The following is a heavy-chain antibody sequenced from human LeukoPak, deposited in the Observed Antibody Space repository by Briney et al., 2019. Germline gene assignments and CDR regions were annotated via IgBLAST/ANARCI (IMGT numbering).Heavy chain of an antibody. D-gene: IGHD4-23*01. CDR2: IYYSGSN. V-gene: IGHV4-31*03. CDR3: ARVSVWDGANSGRYFFDY. Sequence: SETLSLTCTVSGGSISSGGYYWGWIRQHPGKGLEWIVYIYYSGSNYYNPSLKRRVTISVDTSKNQFSLKLSSVTAADTAVYYCARVSVWDGANSGRYFFDYWGQGTLVTVSS. J-gene: IGHJ4*02. CDR1: GGSISSGGYY.